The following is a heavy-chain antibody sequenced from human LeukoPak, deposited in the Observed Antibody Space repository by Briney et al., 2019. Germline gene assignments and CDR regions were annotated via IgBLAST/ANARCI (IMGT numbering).Heavy chain of an antibody. CDR1: GDSISSYY. CDR3: ARATYSGGTSYVFDY. V-gene: IGHV4-4*07. J-gene: IGHJ4*02. D-gene: IGHD1-26*01. CDR2: LYASGTT. Sequence: SETLSLTCTVSGDSISSYYWNWFRQPAGKGLEWIGRLYASGTTSYNPSLESRVSMSLDTSKNQFSLKLNSVTAADTAVYYCARATYSGGTSYVFDYWGQGTLVSVSS.